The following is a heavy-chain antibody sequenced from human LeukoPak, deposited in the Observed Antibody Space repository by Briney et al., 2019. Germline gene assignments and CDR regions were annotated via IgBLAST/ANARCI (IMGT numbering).Heavy chain of an antibody. CDR1: GGSINSSSYY. J-gene: IGHJ4*02. Sequence: PSGALSLTCTVSGGSINSSSYYWGWIRQPPGKALEWIGSIYHSGYTYYNPSLKSRVTISVDTSKNQFSLKLSSVTAADTAVYYCARSSMFRGVTVDYWGQGTLVTVSS. CDR3: ARSSMFRGVTVDY. V-gene: IGHV4-39*01. D-gene: IGHD3-10*01. CDR2: IYHSGYT.